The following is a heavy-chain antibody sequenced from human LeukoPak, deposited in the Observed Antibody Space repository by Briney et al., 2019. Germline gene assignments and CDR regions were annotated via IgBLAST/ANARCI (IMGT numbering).Heavy chain of an antibody. CDR2: IKQDGSET. Sequence: GGSLRLSCAASGFTFSSYWMSWVRQAPGKGLEWVANIKQDGSETYYVDSVKGRFTISRDNAKNSLYLQMNSLRAEDTAVYYCAREDITMVRGVTDYYYYMDVWGKGTTVTVSS. CDR1: GFTFSSYW. J-gene: IGHJ6*03. D-gene: IGHD3-10*01. CDR3: AREDITMVRGVTDYYYYMDV. V-gene: IGHV3-7*01.